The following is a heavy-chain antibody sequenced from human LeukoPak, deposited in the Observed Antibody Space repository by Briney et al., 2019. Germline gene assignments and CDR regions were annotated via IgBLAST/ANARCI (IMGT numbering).Heavy chain of an antibody. V-gene: IGHV4-34*01. CDR2: INHSGST. J-gene: IGHJ5*02. CDR1: GGSFSGYY. D-gene: IGHD3-16*01. CDR3: ARVGGTRFDP. Sequence: SSETLSLTCAVYGGSFSGYYWSWIRQPPGKGLEWIGEINHSGSTNYNPSLKNRVTISVDTSKNQFSLKLSSVTAADTAVYYCARVGGTRFDPWGQGTLVTVSS.